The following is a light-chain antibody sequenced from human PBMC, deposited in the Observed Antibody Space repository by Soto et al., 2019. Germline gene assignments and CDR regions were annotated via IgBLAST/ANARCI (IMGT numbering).Light chain of an antibody. J-gene: IGKJ5*01. CDR1: QSIINW. Sequence: DIEMTQYTSTLSASVGDIVTIACRASQSIINWLAWYQQKPGKAPKLLIYDASSLESGVSLRFSGSGSGTDFTFTISSLQAEDIATYYCQQYDGLPITFGQGTRLEIK. CDR2: DAS. V-gene: IGKV1-5*01. CDR3: QQYDGLPIT.